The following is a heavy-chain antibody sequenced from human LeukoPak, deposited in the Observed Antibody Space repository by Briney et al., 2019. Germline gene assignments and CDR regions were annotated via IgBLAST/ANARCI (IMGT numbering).Heavy chain of an antibody. CDR3: AKDPRVGSRVATPCH. D-gene: IGHD5-24*01. CDR2: ISGSGGST. V-gene: IGHV3-23*01. Sequence: GGSLRLSCAASGFTFSSYAMSWVRQAPGKGLEWVSAISGSGGSTYYADSVKGRFTISRDNSKSTLFLQMNSLRAEDTAVYYCAKDPRVGSRVATPCHWGQGTPVTVSS. J-gene: IGHJ4*02. CDR1: GFTFSSYA.